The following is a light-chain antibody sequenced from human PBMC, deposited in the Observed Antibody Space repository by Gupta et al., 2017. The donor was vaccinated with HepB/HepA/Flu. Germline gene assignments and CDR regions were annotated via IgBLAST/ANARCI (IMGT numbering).Light chain of an antibody. CDR1: QSIARY. CDR3: QQTYSIPWT. J-gene: IGKJ1*01. V-gene: IGKV1-39*01. CDR2: AAS. Sequence: DIQMTQSPSSLSASGGDRVTITCRASQSIARYVNWYQQKPGKAPKLLIYAASSLQGGVPSRFSGSGSGTDFSLTISSLRPEDFAAYYCQQTYSIPWTFGLGTKVEIK.